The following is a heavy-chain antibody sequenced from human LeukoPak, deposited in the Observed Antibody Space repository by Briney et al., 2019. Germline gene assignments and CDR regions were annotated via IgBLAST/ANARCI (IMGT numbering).Heavy chain of an antibody. Sequence: PGGSLRLSCVASGFTFSSYSMSWVRQAPGKGLEWVSAMNPSGGTTAYADSVRGRFTISRDNSKNPLYLQTSSLRAEDTALYYCAKGRTAVRDTFDVWGQGTVVTVSS. CDR1: GFTFSSYS. CDR2: MNPSGGTT. D-gene: IGHD1-1*01. CDR3: AKGRTAVRDTFDV. V-gene: IGHV3-23*01. J-gene: IGHJ3*01.